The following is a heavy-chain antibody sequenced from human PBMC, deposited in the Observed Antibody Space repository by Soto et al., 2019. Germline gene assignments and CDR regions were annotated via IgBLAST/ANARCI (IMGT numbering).Heavy chain of an antibody. J-gene: IGHJ4*02. CDR2: IYYSGST. D-gene: IGHD5-12*01. Sequence: LSLTCTVSGGSISSYYWRWIRQPPGKGLEWIGYIYYSGSTNYNPSLKSRVTISVDTSKNQFSLKLSSVTAADTAVYYCARDLHGYGAYYFDYWGQGTLVSVAS. CDR1: GGSISSYY. CDR3: ARDLHGYGAYYFDY. V-gene: IGHV4-59*01.